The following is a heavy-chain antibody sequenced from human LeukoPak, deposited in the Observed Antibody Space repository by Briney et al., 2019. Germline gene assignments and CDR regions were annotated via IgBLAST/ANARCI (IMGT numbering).Heavy chain of an antibody. CDR2: INHSGST. V-gene: IGHV4-34*01. CDR3: ASLTIFGVVIHDY. J-gene: IGHJ4*02. Sequence: SETLSLTCAVYGGSFSGYYWSWIRQPPGKGLEWIGEINHSGSTNYNPSLKSRVTISVDTSKNQFSLKLSSVTAADTAVYYCASLTIFGVVIHDYWGQGTLVTVSS. D-gene: IGHD3-3*01. CDR1: GGSFSGYY.